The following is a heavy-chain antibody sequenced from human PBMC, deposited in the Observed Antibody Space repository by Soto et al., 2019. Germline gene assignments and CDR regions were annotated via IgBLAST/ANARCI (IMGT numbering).Heavy chain of an antibody. J-gene: IGHJ3*02. Sequence: PVGSLRLSCGASGFTFTTYTMNWVRQAPGKGLEWVSSISGTSSYIYYADSVKGRFTISRDNAKNSLFLQMNSLRAEDTALYYCARDALDYGDYDYAFDIWGQGTMVTVSS. CDR3: ARDALDYGDYDYAFDI. V-gene: IGHV3-21*01. CDR2: ISGTSSYI. D-gene: IGHD4-17*01. CDR1: GFTFTTYT.